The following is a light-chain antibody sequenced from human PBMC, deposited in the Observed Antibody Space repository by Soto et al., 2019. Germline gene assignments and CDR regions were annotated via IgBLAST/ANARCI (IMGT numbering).Light chain of an antibody. J-gene: IGLJ2*01. CDR3: CSFAVGSTLV. CDR1: SSDVGTYNL. Sequence: QSVLTQPASVSGSPGQSITISCTGTSSDVGTYNLVSWHQHHPGKAPKLIIYEGSKRPSGASNRFSGSKSGNTASLTISGLQAEDEADYYCCSFAVGSTLVFGGGTKLTVL. CDR2: EGS. V-gene: IGLV2-23*01.